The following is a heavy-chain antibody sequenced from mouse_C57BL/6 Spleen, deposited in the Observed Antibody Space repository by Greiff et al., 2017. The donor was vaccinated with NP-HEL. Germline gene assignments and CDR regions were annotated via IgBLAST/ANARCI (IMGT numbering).Heavy chain of an antibody. D-gene: IGHD2-3*01. CDR1: GYTFTSYW. Sequence: QVQLQQPGAELVRPGSSVKLSCKASGYTFTSYWMHWVKQRPIQGLEWIGNIDPSDSETHYNQKFKDKATLTVDKSSRTAYMQLSSLTSEDSAVYYCARSDDGYYVAMDYWGQGTSVTVSS. CDR2: IDPSDSET. J-gene: IGHJ4*01. CDR3: ARSDDGYYVAMDY. V-gene: IGHV1-52*01.